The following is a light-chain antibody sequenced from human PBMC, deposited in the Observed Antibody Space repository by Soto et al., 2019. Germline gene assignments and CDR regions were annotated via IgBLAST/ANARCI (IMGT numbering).Light chain of an antibody. Sequence: QSALTQPASVSGSPGQSISISCTGTSSDVGGYNHVSWYQQDPGKAPKLLIYDVSNRPSGVSSRFSGSKSANTASLTISGLQAEEESDYYCSSYTSTTTRVGFGGGTQVTVL. CDR2: DVS. V-gene: IGLV2-14*01. CDR3: SSYTSTTTRVG. CDR1: SSDVGGYNH. J-gene: IGLJ2*01.